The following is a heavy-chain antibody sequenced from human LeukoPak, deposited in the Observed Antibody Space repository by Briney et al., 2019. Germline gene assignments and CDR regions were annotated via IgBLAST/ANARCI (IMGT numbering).Heavy chain of an antibody. CDR1: GFTFSSYA. CDR3: ARERITVFGVALYYYGMDV. Sequence: GGSLRLSCSASGFTFSSYAMHWVRQAPGKGLEYVSAISSNGGSTYYADSVKGRFTISRDNSKNTLYLQMNSLRAEDTAVYYCARERITVFGVALYYYGMDVWGQGTTVTVSS. D-gene: IGHD3-3*01. V-gene: IGHV3-64*04. J-gene: IGHJ6*02. CDR2: ISSNGGST.